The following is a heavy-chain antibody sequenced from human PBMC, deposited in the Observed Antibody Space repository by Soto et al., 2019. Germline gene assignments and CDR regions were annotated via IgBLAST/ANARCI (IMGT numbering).Heavy chain of an antibody. CDR2: IIPIFGTA. CDR3: ASLETRYYYDSSGYYPLDY. D-gene: IGHD3-22*01. J-gene: IGHJ4*02. V-gene: IGHV1-69*13. CDR1: GGTFSSYA. Sequence: SVKVSCKASGGTFSSYAISWVRQAPGQGLEWMGGIIPIFGTANYAQKFQGRVTITADESTSTAYMELSSLRSEDTAVYYCASLETRYYYDSSGYYPLDYWGQGTLVTVSS.